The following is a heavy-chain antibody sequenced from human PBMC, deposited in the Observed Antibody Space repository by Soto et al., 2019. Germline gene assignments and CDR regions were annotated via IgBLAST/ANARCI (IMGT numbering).Heavy chain of an antibody. Sequence: PGESLKISCKGSGYSFTSYWIGWVRQMPGKGLEGMGIIYPGDSDTRYSPSFQGQVTTSADKSISPAYLQWSSLKASDTAMYYCAGHEWAELQWLVRGIDVWGQGTTVTVSS. V-gene: IGHV5-51*01. CDR2: IYPGDSDT. CDR1: GYSFTSYW. CDR3: AGHEWAELQWLVRGIDV. D-gene: IGHD6-19*01. J-gene: IGHJ6*02.